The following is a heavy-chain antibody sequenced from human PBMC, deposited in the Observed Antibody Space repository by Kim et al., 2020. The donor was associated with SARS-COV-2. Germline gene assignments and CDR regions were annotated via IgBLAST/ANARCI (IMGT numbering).Heavy chain of an antibody. Sequence: GPTLVKPTQTLTLTCTFSGFSLSTSGVAVGWIRQPPGEALEWLALIYWDDDRRYSPSLKSRLTITKDTSKNQVLLTLTNMDPVDTATYYCAHRPPKHGWNYWGQGTLVTVSS. V-gene: IGHV2-5*02. CDR3: AHRPPKHGWNY. CDR1: GFSLSTSGVA. J-gene: IGHJ4*02. D-gene: IGHD1-1*01. CDR2: IYWDDDR.